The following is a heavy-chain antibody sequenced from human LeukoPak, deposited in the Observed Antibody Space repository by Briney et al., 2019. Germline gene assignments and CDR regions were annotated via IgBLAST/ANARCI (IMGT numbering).Heavy chain of an antibody. CDR3: ARGPDFWSGYFPYYLDY. CDR2: ISSSSSYI. V-gene: IGHV3-21*01. J-gene: IGHJ4*02. Sequence: GGSLRPSCAASGFTFSSYSMNWVRQAPGKGLEWVSSISSSSSYIYYADSVKGRFTISRDNAKNSLYVQMNSLRAEDTAVYYCARGPDFWSGYFPYYLDYWGQGTLVTVSS. CDR1: GFTFSSYS. D-gene: IGHD3-3*01.